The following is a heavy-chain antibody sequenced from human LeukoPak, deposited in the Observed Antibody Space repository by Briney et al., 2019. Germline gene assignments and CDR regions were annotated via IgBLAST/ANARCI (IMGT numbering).Heavy chain of an antibody. J-gene: IGHJ6*03. CDR3: TXGSIAYYYMDV. CDR2: IYYSGST. V-gene: IGHV4-59*01. CDR1: GGSISSYY. D-gene: IGHD3-22*01. Sequence: PSETLXLTCTVSGGSISSYYWSWIRQPPGKGLEWIGNIYYSGSTNYNPSLKSRVTISVDKSKNQFSLKLSSVNAADQAVYYCTXGSIAYYYMDVWGKGTTVTISS.